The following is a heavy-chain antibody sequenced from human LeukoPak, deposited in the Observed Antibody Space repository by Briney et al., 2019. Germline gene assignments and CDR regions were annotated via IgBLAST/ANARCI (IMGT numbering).Heavy chain of an antibody. CDR3: ARGRMVATISDY. J-gene: IGHJ4*02. D-gene: IGHD5-12*01. CDR1: GYTFTGYY. Sequence: ASVKVSCKASGYTFTGYYMHWVRQAPGQGLEWMGWINPNSGGTNYAQKFQGRVTMTRDTSISTAYMELSRLRSDDTAVCYCARGRMVATISDYWGQGTLVTVSS. V-gene: IGHV1-2*02. CDR2: INPNSGGT.